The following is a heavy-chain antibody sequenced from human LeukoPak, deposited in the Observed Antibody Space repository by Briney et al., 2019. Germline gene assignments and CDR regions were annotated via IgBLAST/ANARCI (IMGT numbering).Heavy chain of an antibody. CDR2: ILSKTSGEAT. V-gene: IGHV3-15*01. J-gene: IGHJ4*02. CDR1: GFTFSSYA. CDR3: TWRGASFDY. D-gene: IGHD3-10*01. Sequence: GGSLRLSCAASGFTFSSYAMHWVRQAPGKGLEWIGRILSKTSGEATEYAAPVKARFTISRDDSKNMVYLQMNSLKTEDTAVYYCTWRGASFDYWGRGTLVTVSS.